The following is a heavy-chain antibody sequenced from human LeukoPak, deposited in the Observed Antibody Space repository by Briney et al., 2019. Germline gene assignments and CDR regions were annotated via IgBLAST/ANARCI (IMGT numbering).Heavy chain of an antibody. Sequence: GSLRLSCAASGFTVSSSYMYWVRQAPGKGLEWVSFIHRDDKTYYADSVKGRFTMSRDNSKNTLYLQMNSLGADDTAVYYCAREVIGNPSYFDYWGQGILVTVSS. D-gene: IGHD4-23*01. CDR1: GFTVSSSY. J-gene: IGHJ4*02. V-gene: IGHV3-53*01. CDR2: IHRDDKT. CDR3: AREVIGNPSYFDY.